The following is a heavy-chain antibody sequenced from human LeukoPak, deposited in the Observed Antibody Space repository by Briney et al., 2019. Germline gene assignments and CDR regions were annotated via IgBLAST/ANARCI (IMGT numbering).Heavy chain of an antibody. D-gene: IGHD1-20*01. CDR2: ISYDGSNK. CDR3: AKDSLGITGTTGYFDY. V-gene: IGHV3-30*18. CDR1: GFTFSSYG. J-gene: IGHJ4*02. Sequence: GGSLRLSCAASGFTFSSYGMHWVRQAPGKGLEWVAVISYDGSNKYYADSVKGRFTISRDNSKNTLYLQMNSLRAEDTAVYYCAKDSLGITGTTGYFDYWGQGTLVTVSS.